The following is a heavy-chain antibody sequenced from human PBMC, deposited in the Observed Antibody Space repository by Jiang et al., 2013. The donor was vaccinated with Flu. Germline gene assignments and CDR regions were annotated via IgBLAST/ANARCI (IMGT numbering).Heavy chain of an antibody. CDR3: ARGAAAGYPRQYFQH. Sequence: STYYNPSYKVEFTISVDTSKNQXSLKLSSVTAADTAVYYCARGAAAGYPRQYFQHWGQGTLVTVSS. J-gene: IGHJ1*01. V-gene: IGHV4-30-2*05. D-gene: IGHD6-13*01. CDR2: ST.